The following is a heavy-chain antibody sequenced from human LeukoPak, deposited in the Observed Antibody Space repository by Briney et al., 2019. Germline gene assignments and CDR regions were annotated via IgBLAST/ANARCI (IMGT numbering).Heavy chain of an antibody. CDR1: GYTFTSYY. Sequence: ASVKVSCRASGYTFTSYYMHWVRQAPGQGLEWMGIINPSGGSTSYAQKFQGRVTMTRDTSTSTVYMELSSLRSEDTAVYYCARVSYGRFAFSTXVTPXWYFDXXXRGTLVTVSS. CDR3: ARVSYGRFAFSTXVTPXWYFDX. V-gene: IGHV1-46*01. J-gene: IGHJ2*01. CDR2: INPSGGST. D-gene: IGHD4-17*01.